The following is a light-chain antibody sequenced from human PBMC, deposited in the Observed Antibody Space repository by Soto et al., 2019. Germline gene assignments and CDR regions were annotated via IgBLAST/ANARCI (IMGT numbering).Light chain of an antibody. V-gene: IGLV2-14*01. J-gene: IGLJ1*01. CDR3: SSYTSSSTLYV. Sequence: QSALTQPASVSGSPGQSITISCTGTSSDVGGYNYVSWYQQHPGKAPKLMIYDVSNRPSGVSNRFSGSESGNTASLTISGLQAEDEADYYCSSYTSSSTLYVFGNGTKVTVL. CDR2: DVS. CDR1: SSDVGGYNY.